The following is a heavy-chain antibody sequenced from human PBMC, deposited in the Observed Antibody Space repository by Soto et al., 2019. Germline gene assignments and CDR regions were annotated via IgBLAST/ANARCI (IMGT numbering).Heavy chain of an antibody. CDR2: IIPIFGIA. V-gene: IGHV1-69*17. CDR1: GGTFSSYA. D-gene: IGHD3-3*01. J-gene: IGHJ4*02. CDR3: ARGEVGLIFGFDY. Sequence: QVQLVQSGAEVKKPGSSVKVSCKASGGTFSSYAISWVRQAPGQGLEWMGWIIPIFGIANYAQKFQGKVTINAEKTISKAYMERNSLRSEDTAVYYCARGEVGLIFGFDYWGQGTLVTVSS.